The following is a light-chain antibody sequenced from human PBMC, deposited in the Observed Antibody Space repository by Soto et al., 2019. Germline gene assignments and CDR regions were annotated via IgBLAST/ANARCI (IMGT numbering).Light chain of an antibody. CDR3: KQYGSSLIT. CDR1: QSVSSSY. V-gene: IGKV3-20*01. Sequence: IVLTQAPGTLSLSPGQRAPVSPSESQSVSSSYLAWYQQKPGQAPRLLIYGASSRATGIPDRFSGSGSGTDFTLTISRLEPEDFAVYYCKQYGSSLITFGQGTRLEIK. J-gene: IGKJ5*01. CDR2: GAS.